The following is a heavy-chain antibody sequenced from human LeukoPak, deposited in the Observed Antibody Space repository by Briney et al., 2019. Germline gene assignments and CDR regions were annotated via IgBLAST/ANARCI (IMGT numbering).Heavy chain of an antibody. CDR3: ASHKESAAGIYGFMHDP. Sequence: GGSLRLSCAASGFTFSSYWMSWVLQAPGKGLEWVANIKQDGSEKYYVDSVKGRFTISRDNAKNSLYLQMNSLRAEDTAVYYCASHKESAAGIYGFMHDPWGQGTLVTVSS. V-gene: IGHV3-7*01. D-gene: IGHD6-13*01. J-gene: IGHJ5*02. CDR2: IKQDGSEK. CDR1: GFTFSSYW.